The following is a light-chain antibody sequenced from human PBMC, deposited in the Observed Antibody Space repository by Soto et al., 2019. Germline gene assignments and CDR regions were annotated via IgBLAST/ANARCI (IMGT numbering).Light chain of an antibody. J-gene: IGKJ5*01. V-gene: IGKV3-11*01. CDR1: QSVSSY. CDR2: DAS. Sequence: EIVLTQSPATLSLSPGERATLSCRASQSVSSYLAWYQQKPGQAPRLLIYDASNRATGIPARFSGSGSGTDFTLTITSLEPEDFGVYYCHQRSNWPITFGHGTRLEIK. CDR3: HQRSNWPIT.